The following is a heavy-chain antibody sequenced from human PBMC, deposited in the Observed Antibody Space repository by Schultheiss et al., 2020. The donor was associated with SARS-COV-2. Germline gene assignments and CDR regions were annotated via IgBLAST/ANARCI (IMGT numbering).Heavy chain of an antibody. Sequence: GGSLRLSCAASGFTFSGSAMHWVRQAPGKGLEWVSAISGSGGSTYYADSVKGRFTISRDNSKNTLYLQMNSLRAEDTAVYYCAKYPFLGYCSGGSCYLASNYYYGMDVWGQGTTVTVSS. J-gene: IGHJ6*02. CDR3: AKYPFLGYCSGGSCYLASNYYYGMDV. V-gene: IGHV3-23*01. CDR1: GFTFSGSA. CDR2: ISGSGGST. D-gene: IGHD2-15*01.